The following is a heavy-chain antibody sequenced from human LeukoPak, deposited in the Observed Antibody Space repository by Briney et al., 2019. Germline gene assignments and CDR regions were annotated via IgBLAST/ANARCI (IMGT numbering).Heavy chain of an antibody. CDR1: GGTFSSYA. CDR3: ARDTAMVKFDY. V-gene: IGHV1-69*13. CDR2: IIPILGTA. J-gene: IGHJ4*02. D-gene: IGHD5-18*01. Sequence: SVKVSCKASGGTFSSYAISWVRQATGQGLEWMGGIIPILGTANYAQKFQGRVTITADESTSTAYMELSSLRSEDTAVYYCARDTAMVKFDYWGQGTLVTVSS.